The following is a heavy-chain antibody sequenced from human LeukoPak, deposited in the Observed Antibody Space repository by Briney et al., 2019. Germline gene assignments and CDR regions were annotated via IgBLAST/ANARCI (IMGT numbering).Heavy chain of an antibody. D-gene: IGHD1-26*01. V-gene: IGHV4-38-2*01. CDR3: ARLGRGATTFYY. Sequence: SETLSLTCAVSGYSISSGYYWGWIRQPPGEGLEWIGSIYHSGSTYYNPSLKSRVTISVDTFKNQFSLKLSSVTAADTAVYYCARLGRGATTFYYWGQGTLVTVSS. CDR2: IYHSGST. J-gene: IGHJ4*02. CDR1: GYSISSGYY.